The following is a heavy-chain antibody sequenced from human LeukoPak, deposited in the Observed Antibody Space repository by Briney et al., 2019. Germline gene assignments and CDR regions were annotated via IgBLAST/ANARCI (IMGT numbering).Heavy chain of an antibody. D-gene: IGHD3-3*01. Sequence: SETLSLTCAVYGGSFSGYYWSWIRQPPGKGLEWIGEINHSGSTNYNPSLKSRVTISVDTSKNQFSLKLSSVTAADTAVYYCAIYGFWSLDYWGQGTPVTVSS. CDR2: INHSGST. V-gene: IGHV4-34*01. CDR1: GGSFSGYY. CDR3: AIYGFWSLDY. J-gene: IGHJ4*02.